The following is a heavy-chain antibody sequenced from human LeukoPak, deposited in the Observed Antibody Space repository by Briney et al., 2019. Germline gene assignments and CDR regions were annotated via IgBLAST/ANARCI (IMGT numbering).Heavy chain of an antibody. J-gene: IGHJ4*02. V-gene: IGHV3-30*02. CDR1: GFTFSSYG. CDR2: IRYDGSNK. D-gene: IGHD3-22*01. Sequence: GGSLRLSCAASGFTFSSYGMHCVRQAPGKGLEWVAFIRYDGSNKYYADSVKGRFTISRDNSKNTLYLQMNSLRAEDTAVYYCAKAYYYDSSGYYHPYYFDYWGQGTLVTVSS. CDR3: AKAYYYDSSGYYHPYYFDY.